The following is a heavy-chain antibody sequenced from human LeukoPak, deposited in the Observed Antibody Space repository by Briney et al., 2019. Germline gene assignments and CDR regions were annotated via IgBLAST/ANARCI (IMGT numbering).Heavy chain of an antibody. J-gene: IGHJ4*02. Sequence: GGSLRLSCAASGFTFSSYGMHWVRQAPGKGLEWVAVIWYDGSNKYYADSVKGRFTISRDNSKNTLYLQMNSLRAEDTAVYYCASLMTAVTIPDYWGQGTLVTVSS. CDR2: IWYDGSNK. CDR1: GFTFSSYG. CDR3: ASLMTAVTIPDY. V-gene: IGHV3-33*01. D-gene: IGHD4-17*01.